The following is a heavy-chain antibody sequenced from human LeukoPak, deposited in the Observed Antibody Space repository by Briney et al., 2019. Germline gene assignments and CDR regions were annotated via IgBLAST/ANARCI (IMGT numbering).Heavy chain of an antibody. Sequence: PGGSLRLSCAASGFTFSSYEMNWVRQAPGKGLEWVSYISNSGSTMYYTDSVKGRFTISRDNAKNSLYLQMNGLRAEDTAVYYCARTGDFDTSGYYKYFDYWGQGTLVTVSS. CDR2: ISNSGSTM. D-gene: IGHD3-22*01. J-gene: IGHJ4*02. CDR3: ARTGDFDTSGYYKYFDY. V-gene: IGHV3-48*03. CDR1: GFTFSSYE.